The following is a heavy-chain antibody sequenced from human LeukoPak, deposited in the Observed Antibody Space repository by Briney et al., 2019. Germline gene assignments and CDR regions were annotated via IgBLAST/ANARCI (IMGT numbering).Heavy chain of an antibody. Sequence: GGSLRLSCAASGFTVSSNYMSWVRQAPGKGLEWVANIKQDGSEKYYVDSVKGRFTISRDNAKNSLYLQMNSLRAEDTAVYYCAREVGVPAVDFDYWGQGTLVTVSS. V-gene: IGHV3-7*01. CDR2: IKQDGSEK. D-gene: IGHD2-2*01. CDR3: AREVGVPAVDFDY. CDR1: GFTVSSNY. J-gene: IGHJ4*02.